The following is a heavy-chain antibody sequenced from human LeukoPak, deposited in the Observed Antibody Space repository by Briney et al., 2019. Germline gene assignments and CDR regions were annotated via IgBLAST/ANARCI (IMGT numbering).Heavy chain of an antibody. CDR1: GFALSSHW. CDR3: ARNNGMDV. J-gene: IGHJ6*02. Sequence: TGGSLRLSCAASGFALSSHWMTWVRQVPGRGPEWVANVNRDGSETYYLDSVKGRFTISKDNAKNSLYLQMNSLRAEDTALYHCARNNGMDVWGQGTTVNVSS. V-gene: IGHV3-7*03. CDR2: VNRDGSET.